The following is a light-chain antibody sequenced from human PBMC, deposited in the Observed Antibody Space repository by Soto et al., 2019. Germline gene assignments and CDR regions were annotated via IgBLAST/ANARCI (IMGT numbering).Light chain of an antibody. CDR1: QTISNM. CDR2: AAS. CDR3: QYYNNWLAT. V-gene: IGKV3-15*01. J-gene: IGKJ4*01. Sequence: EVVMTQSPGTLSVSPGDKVSLSCRANQTISNMLACYQQKPGQAPRLLIYAASTRATGVSARFSGSGSGTEFTLTISSLQSEDFTIHYCQYYNNWLATFGGATKVDIK.